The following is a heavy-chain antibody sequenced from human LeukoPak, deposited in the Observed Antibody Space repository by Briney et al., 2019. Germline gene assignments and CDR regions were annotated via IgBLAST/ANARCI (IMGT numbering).Heavy chain of an antibody. V-gene: IGHV4-34*01. J-gene: IGHJ4*02. Sequence: SETLSLTCAVYGGSFSTYYWSWIRQPPGRGLEWIGEINHSGTINYNPSLESRVTMSIDTSKNQFSLKLRSVTAADTAVYYCASNPHRDGPLNCWGQGTLATVSS. CDR1: GGSFSTYY. D-gene: IGHD5-24*01. CDR3: ASNPHRDGPLNC. CDR2: INHSGTI.